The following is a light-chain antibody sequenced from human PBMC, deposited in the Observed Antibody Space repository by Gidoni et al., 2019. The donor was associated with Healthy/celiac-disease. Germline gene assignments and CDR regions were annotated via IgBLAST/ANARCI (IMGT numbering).Light chain of an antibody. CDR3: QQYKSFSLT. CDR2: DAS. CDR1: QSISTW. Sequence: DIQMTQSPSTLSASVGDRVTITCRASQSISTWLACYQQKPVKAPKLLIYDASSLVSGVPSRFSGSGSGTDFTLTISSLRPDDFAAYYCQQYKSFSLTFGGGTKVEIK. V-gene: IGKV1-5*01. J-gene: IGKJ4*01.